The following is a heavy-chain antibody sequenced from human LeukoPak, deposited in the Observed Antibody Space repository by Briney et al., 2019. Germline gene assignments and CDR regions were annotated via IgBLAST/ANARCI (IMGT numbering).Heavy chain of an antibody. Sequence: EASVKVSCKAYGYTFTDYFMHWVRQAPGQGLEWMGRINPNSGATNYAQKFQGRVTMTTDTSISTAYMELSRLTSDDTAIYYCARDTHCFDYWGQGTLATVSS. CDR1: GYTFTDYF. CDR3: ARDTHCFDY. J-gene: IGHJ4*02. CDR2: INPNSGAT. V-gene: IGHV1-2*06.